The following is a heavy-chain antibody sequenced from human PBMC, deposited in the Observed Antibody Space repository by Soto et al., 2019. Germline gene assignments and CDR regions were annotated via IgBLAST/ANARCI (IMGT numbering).Heavy chain of an antibody. CDR1: GGTFDNYS. CDR2: MMPTEGIG. D-gene: IGHD6-13*01. V-gene: IGHV1-69*04. J-gene: IGHJ4*02. Sequence: QVQLLQSAAQVKKPGSSVGVSCRASGGTFDNYSVAWVRQVPGQGLECLGRMMPTEGIGNYAQKFQGRLTLSADPTTNTAYMELKNLESDDAAVYFCARESLGSSWYRTFEHWGQGTLVSVS. CDR3: ARESLGSSWYRTFEH.